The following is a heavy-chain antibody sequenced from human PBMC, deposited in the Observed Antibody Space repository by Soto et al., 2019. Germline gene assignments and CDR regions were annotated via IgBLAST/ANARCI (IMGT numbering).Heavy chain of an antibody. D-gene: IGHD3-22*01. V-gene: IGHV3-23*01. CDR1: GFTFSSYA. CDR3: AKGSYYYDSSGHVDY. CDR2: ISGSGGST. Sequence: GSLRLSCAASGFTFSSYAMSWVRQAPGKGLEWVSAISGSGGSTYYADSVKGRFTISRDNSKNTLYLQMNSLRAEDTAVYYCAKGSYYYDSSGHVDYWGQGTLVTVSS. J-gene: IGHJ4*02.